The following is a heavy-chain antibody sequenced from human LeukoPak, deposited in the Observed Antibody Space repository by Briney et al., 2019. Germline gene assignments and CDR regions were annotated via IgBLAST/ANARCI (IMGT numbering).Heavy chain of an antibody. D-gene: IGHD3-22*01. Sequence: SETLSLTCTVSGNSMSSKTDYWGWIRQPPGKGLEWIGSIYDSESIYYNPSLESRVTISVDVSKKHFSLKLSSVTAADTAVYYCVRERSDSSAYYYGYYYYYMDVWGKGTTVTVSS. CDR3: VRERSDSSAYYYGYYYYYMDV. CDR2: IYDSESI. J-gene: IGHJ6*03. V-gene: IGHV4-39*07. CDR1: GNSMSSKTDY.